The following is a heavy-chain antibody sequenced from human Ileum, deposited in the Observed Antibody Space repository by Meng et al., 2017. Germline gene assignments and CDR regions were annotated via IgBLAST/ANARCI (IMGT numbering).Heavy chain of an antibody. D-gene: IGHD3-22*01. CDR2: INHSGST. J-gene: IGHJ4*02. V-gene: IGHV4-39*07. CDR3: ASARYDN. Sequence: QLQLQESGPGLVKPSETLSLTCSVSGGSISSRTSYWGWIRQPPGMGLEWIGEINHSGSTNYKPSLKSRVTISVDTSKKQFSLKLTSVTAADTAVYYCASARYDNWGQGTLVTVSS. CDR1: GGSISSRTSY.